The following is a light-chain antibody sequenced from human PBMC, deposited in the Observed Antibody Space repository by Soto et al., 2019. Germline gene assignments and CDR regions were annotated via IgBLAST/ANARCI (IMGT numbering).Light chain of an antibody. J-gene: IGKJ3*01. V-gene: IGKV1-8*01. CDR2: AAS. CDR1: QGISSY. Sequence: AIRMTQSPSSFSASTGDRVTITCRASQGISSYLAWYQQKPGKAPKLLIYAASTLQSGVPSRFSGSGSGTDLTLTISRLQSEDFATYYCQQYYSYPFTFGPGTKVDIK. CDR3: QQYYSYPFT.